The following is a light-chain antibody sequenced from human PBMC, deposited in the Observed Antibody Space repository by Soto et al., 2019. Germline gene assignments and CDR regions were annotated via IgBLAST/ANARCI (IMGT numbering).Light chain of an antibody. J-gene: IGKJ4*01. CDR2: AVS. CDR1: QVISSY. CDR3: HQYNSYHT. V-gene: IGKV1-8*01. Sequence: AIRITQSPSSFSASTGDRVTITCRASQVISSYLAWYQQKPGKAPKLLIYAVSNSQSGVPSRLSGSGSGTEFTLTIRSLQPDDSATYYCHQYNSYHTFGGGTKVDIK.